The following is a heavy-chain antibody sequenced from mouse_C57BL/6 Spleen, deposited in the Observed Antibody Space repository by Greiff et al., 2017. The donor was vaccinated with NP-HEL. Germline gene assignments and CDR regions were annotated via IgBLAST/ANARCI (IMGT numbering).Heavy chain of an antibody. CDR2: IDPEDGDT. J-gene: IGHJ1*03. D-gene: IGHD2-2*01. Sequence: VQLQQSGAELVRPGASVKLSCTASGFNIKDYYMHWVKQRPEQGLEWIGRIDPEDGDTEYAPKFQGKATMTADTSSNTAYLRLSCLTSEDTAVYYCTTRVCYGCDGDWYFDVWGTGTTVTVSS. CDR1: GFNIKDYY. V-gene: IGHV14-1*01. CDR3: TTRVCYGCDGDWYFDV.